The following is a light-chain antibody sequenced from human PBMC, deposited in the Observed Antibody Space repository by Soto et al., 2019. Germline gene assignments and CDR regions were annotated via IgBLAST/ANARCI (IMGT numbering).Light chain of an antibody. Sequence: DIQMTQSPSTLSASVGDRVTITCRASQSISSWLAWYQQKPGKAPKLLIYDASSLESGVPSRFSGSGSGTEFTLTISSLQPDDFATYYSQHYRTFGQGTKVDIK. J-gene: IGKJ1*01. CDR3: QHYRT. V-gene: IGKV1-5*01. CDR1: QSISSW. CDR2: DAS.